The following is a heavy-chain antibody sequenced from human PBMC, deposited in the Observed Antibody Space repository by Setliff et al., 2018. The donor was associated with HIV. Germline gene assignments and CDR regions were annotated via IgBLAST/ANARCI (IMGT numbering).Heavy chain of an antibody. CDR3: ARGGYRDGYDY. J-gene: IGHJ4*02. V-gene: IGHV4-59*01. CDR1: GASISSYY. CDR2: IDYSGST. Sequence: SSETLSLTCTVSGASISSYYWSRIRQPPGKGLEWIGYIDYSGSTNYNPSLKSRVTISLDTSKNQFSLKLSSVAAADTAVYHCARGGYRDGYDYWGQGTLVTVSS. D-gene: IGHD5-18*01.